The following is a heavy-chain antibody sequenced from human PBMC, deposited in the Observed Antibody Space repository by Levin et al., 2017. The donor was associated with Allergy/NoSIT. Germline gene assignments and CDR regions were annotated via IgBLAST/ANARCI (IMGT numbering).Heavy chain of an antibody. D-gene: IGHD3-16*02. V-gene: IGHV3-7*01. CDR2: IKQDGSET. CDR3: AREEGWGYHYGMDV. J-gene: IGHJ6*02. CDR1: GFTFTSFW. Sequence: GGSLRLSCAASGFTFTSFWMTWVRQAPGKGLEWVANIKQDGSETYYVDSVKGRFTISRDNAKNSVYRQRNSLRVDDTAVYYCAREEGWGYHYGMDVWGQGTTVTVSS.